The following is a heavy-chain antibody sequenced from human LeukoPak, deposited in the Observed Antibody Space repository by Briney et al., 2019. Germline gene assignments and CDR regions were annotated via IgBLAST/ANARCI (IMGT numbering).Heavy chain of an antibody. CDR3: ANAIYDSSGYYPY. CDR2: ISHSGST. CDR1: GGSFSGYY. V-gene: IGHV4-34*01. D-gene: IGHD3-22*01. J-gene: IGHJ4*02. Sequence: SETLSLTCAVYGGSFSGYYWSWIRQPPGKGLEWIGEISHSGSTNYNPSLKSRVTISVDTSKNQFSLKLSSVTAADTAVYYCANAIYDSSGYYPYWGQGTLVTVSS.